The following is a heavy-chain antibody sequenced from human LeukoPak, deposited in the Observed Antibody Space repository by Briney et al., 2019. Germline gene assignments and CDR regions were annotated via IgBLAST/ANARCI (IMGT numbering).Heavy chain of an antibody. Sequence: PGGSLRLSCAASGFTVSSNYMSWVRQAPGKGLEWVSVIYSGGSTYYADSVKGRFTISRDNSKNTLYLQMNSLRAEDTAVYYCARDRASTRGYYYMDVWGKGTMVTVSS. V-gene: IGHV3-53*01. J-gene: IGHJ6*03. D-gene: IGHD1/OR15-1a*01. CDR2: IYSGGST. CDR1: GFTVSSNY. CDR3: ARDRASTRGYYYMDV.